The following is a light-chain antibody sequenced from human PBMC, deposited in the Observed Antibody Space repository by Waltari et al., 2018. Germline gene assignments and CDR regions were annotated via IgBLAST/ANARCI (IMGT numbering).Light chain of an antibody. CDR1: SGHISYA. CDR2: VNSDGSH. CDR3: QTWGTGIQV. J-gene: IGLJ1*01. Sequence: QLVVTQSPSASASLGASVKLTCTLSSGHISYAIAWHQQQPEKGPRDLMKVNSDGSHNKGDGIPDRFSGSSSGAERYLTISSLQSEDEADYYCQTWGTGIQVFGAGTKVTVL. V-gene: IGLV4-69*01.